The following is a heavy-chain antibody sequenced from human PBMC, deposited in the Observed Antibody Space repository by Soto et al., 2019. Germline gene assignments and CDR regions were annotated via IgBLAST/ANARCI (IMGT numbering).Heavy chain of an antibody. J-gene: IGHJ4*02. CDR1: GFTCSSYA. CDR2: ISGSGGST. Sequence: GGSLRLSCAVSGFTCSSYAVSWVRQAPGKGLEWVSAISGSGGSTYYADSVKGRFTISRDNSKNTLYLQMNSLRAEDTAVYYCAKTPVTAIDYWGQGTLVLGSS. D-gene: IGHD2-15*01. CDR3: AKTPVTAIDY. V-gene: IGHV3-23*01.